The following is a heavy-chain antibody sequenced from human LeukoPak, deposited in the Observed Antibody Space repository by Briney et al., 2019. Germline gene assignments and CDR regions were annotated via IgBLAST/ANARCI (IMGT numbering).Heavy chain of an antibody. CDR2: ISGSGDST. Sequence: GGSLRLSCAASEFAFNNYVMSWVRQAPGKGLEWVSGISGSGDSTYYADSVKGRFTISRDNSKNTLYLQMNGLRVDDTAVYYCANRNYFGPRTYFYYYFDYWGQGTLVTVSS. J-gene: IGHJ4*02. V-gene: IGHV3-23*01. CDR1: EFAFNNYV. D-gene: IGHD3-10*01. CDR3: ANRNYFGPRTYFYYYFDY.